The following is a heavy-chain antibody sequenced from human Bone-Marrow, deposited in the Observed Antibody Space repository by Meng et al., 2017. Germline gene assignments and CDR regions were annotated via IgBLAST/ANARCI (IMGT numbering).Heavy chain of an antibody. CDR2: IYYSGST. CDR1: GGSISSGDYY. V-gene: IGHV4-30-4*01. D-gene: IGHD2-21*01. Sequence: QVQLQEAGPGLVKPAQTLALTCTVSGGSISSGDYYWSWIRQPPGKGLEWIGDIYYSGSTYYNPSLKSRVTISVDTSKNQFSLKLRFVTAADTAVYYCAREGRSHQVGVSVYWGQGNLVTVSS. J-gene: IGHJ4*02. CDR3: AREGRSHQVGVSVY.